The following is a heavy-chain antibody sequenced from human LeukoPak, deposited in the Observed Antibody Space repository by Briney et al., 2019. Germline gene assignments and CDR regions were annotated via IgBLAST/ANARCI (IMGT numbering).Heavy chain of an antibody. CDR1: GFTFDDYA. CDR2: ISWNSGSI. D-gene: IGHD3-22*01. J-gene: IGHJ4*02. V-gene: IGHV3-9*01. CDR3: AKDTGSSGYQPFDY. Sequence: GRSLRLSCAASGFTFDDYAMPWVRQAPGKGLEWVSGISWNSGSIGYADSVKGRFTISRDNAKNSLYLQMNSLRAEDTALYYCAKDTGSSGYQPFDYWGQGTLVTVSS.